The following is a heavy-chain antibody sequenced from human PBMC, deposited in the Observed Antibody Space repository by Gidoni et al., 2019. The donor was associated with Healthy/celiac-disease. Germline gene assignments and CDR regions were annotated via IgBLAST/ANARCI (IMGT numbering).Heavy chain of an antibody. CDR3: ARDLIYYGSGSYSSGFDY. V-gene: IGHV3-21*01. D-gene: IGHD3-10*01. Sequence: EVQLVESGGGLVKPGGSLRLSCAASGFTFSSYSMNWVRQAPGKGLEWGSSISSSSSYIYYADSVKGRFTISRENAKNSLYLQMNSLRAEDTAVYYCARDLIYYGSGSYSSGFDYWGQGTLVTVSS. CDR1: GFTFSSYS. J-gene: IGHJ4*02. CDR2: ISSSSSYI.